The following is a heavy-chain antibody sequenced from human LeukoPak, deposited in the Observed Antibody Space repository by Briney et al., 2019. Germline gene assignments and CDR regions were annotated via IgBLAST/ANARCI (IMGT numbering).Heavy chain of an antibody. CDR1: GFTFSSYG. CDR2: ISYDGSNK. V-gene: IGHV3-30*03. Sequence: GGSLRLSCAASGFTFSSYGMHWVRQAPGKGLEWVAVISYDGSNKYYADSVKGRFTISRDNSKNTLYLQMNSLRAEDTAVYYCARSAYSYNWFDPWGQGTLVTVSS. J-gene: IGHJ5*02. CDR3: ARSAYSYNWFDP. D-gene: IGHD2-21*01.